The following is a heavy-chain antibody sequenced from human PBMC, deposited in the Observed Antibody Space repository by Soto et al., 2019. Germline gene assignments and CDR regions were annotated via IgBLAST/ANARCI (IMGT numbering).Heavy chain of an antibody. CDR3: ARASIHGSSWYFSFDP. D-gene: IGHD6-13*01. CDR1: GGTFSRYA. CDR2: IIPMFGTT. V-gene: IGHV1-69*01. Sequence: QVQLVQSGAEVRKPGSSVKVSCKASGGTFSRYAINWVRQAPGQGLEWMGGIIPMFGTTNYAQKFKGRVTITADESTSTVYMELNTLRSEDAAVYYCARASIHGSSWYFSFDPWGQGTLVTVPS. J-gene: IGHJ5*01.